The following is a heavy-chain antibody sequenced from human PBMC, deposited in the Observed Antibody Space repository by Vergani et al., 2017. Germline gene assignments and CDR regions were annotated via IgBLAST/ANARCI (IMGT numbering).Heavy chain of an antibody. D-gene: IGHD4-17*01. V-gene: IGHV4-39*07. Sequence: QLQLQESGPGLVKPSETLSLTCTVSGGSISSSSYYWGWIRQPPGKGLEWIGSIYYSGSTYYNPSLKSRVTISVDTSKNQFSLKLSSVTAADTAVYYCARDRSWYGAYVAFLGGMYVWGQGSTVTVSS. CDR3: ARDRSWYGAYVAFLGGMYV. CDR2: IYYSGST. J-gene: IGHJ6*01. CDR1: GGSISSSSYY.